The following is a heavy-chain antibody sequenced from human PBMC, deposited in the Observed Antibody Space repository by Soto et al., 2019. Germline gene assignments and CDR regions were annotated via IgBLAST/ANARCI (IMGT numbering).Heavy chain of an antibody. Sequence: QVQLVESGGGVVQPGRSLRLSCVASGFMFDSYGMPWVRQAPGKGLEWVAIILYDGSEKYHADSVKGRFTISRDNSKNTLYLQMNSLRPEDTSLYYCAREPGRIAVAGFDYWGQGTLVTVSS. D-gene: IGHD6-19*01. CDR2: ILYDGSEK. J-gene: IGHJ4*02. CDR1: GFMFDSYG. CDR3: AREPGRIAVAGFDY. V-gene: IGHV3-33*01.